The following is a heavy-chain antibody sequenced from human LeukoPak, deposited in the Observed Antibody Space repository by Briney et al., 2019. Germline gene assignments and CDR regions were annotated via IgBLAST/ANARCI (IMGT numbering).Heavy chain of an antibody. CDR3: ARGRCGNGVCYTVFDN. CDR2: IYDSGST. CDR1: GGSINSGGYS. D-gene: IGHD2-8*01. Sequence: SETLSLTCAVSGGSINSGGYSWSWIRQPPGRGLEWIGYIYDSGSTHYNPSLKSRVIISLDRSKNQVSLKLSSVTAADTAVYYCARGRCGNGVCYTVFDNWGQGTLVTVSS. V-gene: IGHV4-30-2*01. J-gene: IGHJ4*02.